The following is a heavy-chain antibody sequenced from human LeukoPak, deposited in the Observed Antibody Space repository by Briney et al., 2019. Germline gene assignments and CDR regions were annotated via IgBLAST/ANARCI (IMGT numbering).Heavy chain of an antibody. CDR1: GGTFSSYA. D-gene: IGHD5-18*01. Sequence: SVKVSCKASGGTFSSYAISWVRQAPGQGLEWMGRIIPILGIANYAQKFQGRVTITADKSTSTAYMELSSLRSEDTAVYYCARAGDTAMVGYYYYGMDVWGQGTTVTVSS. J-gene: IGHJ6*02. V-gene: IGHV1-69*04. CDR2: IIPILGIA. CDR3: ARAGDTAMVGYYYYGMDV.